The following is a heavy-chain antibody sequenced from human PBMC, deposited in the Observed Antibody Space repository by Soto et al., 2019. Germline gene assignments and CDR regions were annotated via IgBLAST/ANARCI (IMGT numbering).Heavy chain of an antibody. V-gene: IGHV4-4*02. Sequence: QVQLQESGPGLVKPSVTLSLTCAVSGGSITSSDWWSWVRQAPGKGLEWIGEIYHTGTTNYNPSLKSRVTISVDKSKKQFSLKLTAVTAADTAVYYCARDWGSSRGMDVWGQGTTVTVSS. D-gene: IGHD6-6*01. CDR3: ARDWGSSRGMDV. CDR1: GGSITSSDW. CDR2: IYHTGTT. J-gene: IGHJ6*02.